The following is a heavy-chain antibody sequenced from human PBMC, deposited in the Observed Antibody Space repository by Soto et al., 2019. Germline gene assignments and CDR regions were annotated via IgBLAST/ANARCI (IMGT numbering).Heavy chain of an antibody. CDR3: ARVQFGVGVPSYYFDY. CDR2: IYYSGST. V-gene: IGHV4-31*03. D-gene: IGHD3-3*01. Sequence: QVQLQESGPGLVKPSQTLSLTCTVSGGSISSGGYYWSWIRQHPGKGLEWIGYIYYSGSTYYNPSLKSRVTISVDTSKNQFSLKLSSVTAADTAVYYCARVQFGVGVPSYYFDYWGQGTLVTVSS. J-gene: IGHJ4*02. CDR1: GGSISSGGYY.